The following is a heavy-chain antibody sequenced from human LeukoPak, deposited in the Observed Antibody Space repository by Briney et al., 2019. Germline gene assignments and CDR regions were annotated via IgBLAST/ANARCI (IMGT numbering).Heavy chain of an antibody. J-gene: IGHJ4*02. Sequence: PGGSLRLSCAPSGFIFEDYGMHGVRQAPGKGLEWVSGINWNGGSTGYSDSVKGRLNISRGNYKKSLYLQMNSLRAEDTALYYRARWGSGYNLFDYWGQGILVTVSS. V-gene: IGHV3-20*04. D-gene: IGHD3-3*01. CDR1: GFIFEDYG. CDR3: ARWGSGYNLFDY. CDR2: INWNGGST.